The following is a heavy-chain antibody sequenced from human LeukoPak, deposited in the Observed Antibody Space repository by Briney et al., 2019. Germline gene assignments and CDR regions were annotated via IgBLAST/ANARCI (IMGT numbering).Heavy chain of an antibody. V-gene: IGHV3-74*03. CDR1: GFTFSSYW. J-gene: IGHJ6*03. Sequence: GGSLRLSCAASGFTFSSYWMHWVRQVPGKGLVWVSRINTDATTTTYADSVKGRFTISRDNARNTLFLEMSNLRADDSAVYYCARDSLSRFGLRYYYSMDVWGKGTTVIVSS. CDR3: ARDSLSRFGLRYYYSMDV. CDR2: INTDATTT. D-gene: IGHD3-16*01.